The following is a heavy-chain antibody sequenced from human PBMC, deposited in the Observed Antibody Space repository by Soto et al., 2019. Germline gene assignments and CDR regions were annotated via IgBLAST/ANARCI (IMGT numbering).Heavy chain of an antibody. CDR3: ARPLPGSGRDV. V-gene: IGHV1-18*01. Sequence: QVQLVQSGVEVREPGASVKVSCKAVRYIFTNYGVSWVRQAPGQGLEWMGWITTYNGNTEYAQKFQGRVTMTTDASTSTASRDLGGLRPAPPATYHCARPLPGSGRDVWGQGTTVTVSS. CDR2: ITTYNGNT. CDR1: RYIFTNYG. J-gene: IGHJ6*02.